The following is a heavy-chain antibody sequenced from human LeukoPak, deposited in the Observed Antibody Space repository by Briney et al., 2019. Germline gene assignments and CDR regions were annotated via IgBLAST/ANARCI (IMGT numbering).Heavy chain of an antibody. J-gene: IGHJ4*02. Sequence: PGGSLRLSCAAAGLTVSNNYMSWVRQAPGKGLEWVANIKQDGSEKYYVDSVKGRFTISRDNAKNSLYLQMNSLRAEDTAVYYCAREKLTTVTLDYWGQGTLVTVSS. D-gene: IGHD4-17*01. CDR2: IKQDGSEK. V-gene: IGHV3-7*01. CDR1: GLTVSNNY. CDR3: AREKLTTVTLDY.